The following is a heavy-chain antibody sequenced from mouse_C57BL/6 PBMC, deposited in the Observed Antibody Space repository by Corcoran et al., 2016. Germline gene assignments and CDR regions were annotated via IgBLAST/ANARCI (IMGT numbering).Heavy chain of an antibody. CDR3: ARGGGELRRDYYAMDY. J-gene: IGHJ4*01. V-gene: IGHV1-18*01. CDR1: GYTFTDYN. CDR2: INPNNGGT. Sequence: EVQLQQSGPELVKPGASVKIPCKASGYTFTDYNMDWVKQSHGKSLEWIGDINPNNGGTIYNQKFKGKATLTVDKSSSTAYMELRSLTSEDTAVYYCARGGGELRRDYYAMDYWGQGTSVTVSS. D-gene: IGHD1-1*01.